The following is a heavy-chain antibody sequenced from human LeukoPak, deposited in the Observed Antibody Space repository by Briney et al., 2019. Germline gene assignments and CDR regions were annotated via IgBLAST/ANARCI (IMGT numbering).Heavy chain of an antibody. D-gene: IGHD1-26*01. Sequence: SETLSLTCTVSGGSISSYYWSWIRQPAGKGLEWIGRIYTSGSTNYNPSLKSRVTISVDTSKNQFSLKLSSVTAADTAVYYCARESWELGAFDYWGQGTLVTVSS. CDR3: ARESWELGAFDY. CDR2: IYTSGST. V-gene: IGHV4-4*07. CDR1: GGSISSYY. J-gene: IGHJ4*02.